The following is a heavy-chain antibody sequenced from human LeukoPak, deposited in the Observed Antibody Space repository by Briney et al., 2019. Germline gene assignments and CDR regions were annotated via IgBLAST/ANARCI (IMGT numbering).Heavy chain of an antibody. CDR1: GYPFTSYD. D-gene: IGHD1-26*01. CDR3: AREGVGATKGRFDP. V-gene: IGHV1-8*01. Sequence: GASVQISFNASGYPFTSYDIKWVRPATGQGPEWMGWMNPNSGNTGYAQKFQGRVTVTRNTSISTAYMELSSLRSEDTAVYYCAREGVGATKGRFDPWGQGTLVTVSS. CDR2: MNPNSGNT. J-gene: IGHJ5*02.